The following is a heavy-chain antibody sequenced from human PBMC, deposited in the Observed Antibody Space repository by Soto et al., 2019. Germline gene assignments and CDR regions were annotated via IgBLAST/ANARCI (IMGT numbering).Heavy chain of an antibody. CDR2: ISGTTFTT. CDR3: AKRGVAAFDY. Sequence: PGGSLRLSCAASGFTFSNYIMNWVRQAPGKGLEWVSSISGTTFTTFYAASVKGRFTISRDNSMNTLYLQLNSLRAEDTAIYYCAKRGVAAFDYWGQGPLVTVSS. V-gene: IGHV3-23*01. J-gene: IGHJ4*02. CDR1: GFTFSNYI.